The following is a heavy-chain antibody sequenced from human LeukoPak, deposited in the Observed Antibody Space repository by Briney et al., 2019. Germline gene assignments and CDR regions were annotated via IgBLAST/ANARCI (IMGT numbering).Heavy chain of an antibody. CDR1: GFTFSNYG. Sequence: GGSLRLSCAASGFTFSNYGMSWVRRAPGKGLEWVSAISGSGGSTYYPDSVKGRFTISRDNSKNTLYLQMNSLRAEDTAVYYCAKDSIYDSSGYYYANYWGQGTLVTVSS. V-gene: IGHV3-23*01. J-gene: IGHJ4*02. D-gene: IGHD3-22*01. CDR2: ISGSGGST. CDR3: AKDSIYDSSGYYYANY.